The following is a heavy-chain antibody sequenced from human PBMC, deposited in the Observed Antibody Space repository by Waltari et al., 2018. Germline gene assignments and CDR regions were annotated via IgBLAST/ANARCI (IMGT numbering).Heavy chain of an antibody. CDR2: ISAYNGNT. J-gene: IGHJ6*02. CDR1: GYTFTSYG. V-gene: IGHV1-18*01. D-gene: IGHD6-13*01. Sequence: QVQLVQSGAEVKKPGASVKVSCKASGYTFTSYGISWVRQAPGQGREWMGGISAYNGNTNYAQKLQGRVTMTTDTSTSTAYMELSSLRSDDTAVYYCARDHPAAGVPRYYYGMDVWGQGTTVTVSS. CDR3: ARDHPAAGVPRYYYGMDV.